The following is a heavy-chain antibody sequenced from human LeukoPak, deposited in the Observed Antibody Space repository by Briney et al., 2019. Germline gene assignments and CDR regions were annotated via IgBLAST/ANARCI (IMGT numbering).Heavy chain of an antibody. CDR2: IYHSGST. Sequence: PSETLSLTCAVSGGSISSSNWWTWVRQPPGKGREWIGEIYHSGSTTYNPSLKSRDTISVDQSKNQFSLKLSSVTAADTAVYYCARAPPYYYGSGSYGTGYGMDVWGKGTTVTVSS. CDR3: ARAPPYYYGSGSYGTGYGMDV. D-gene: IGHD3-10*01. V-gene: IGHV4-4*02. J-gene: IGHJ6*04. CDR1: GGSISSSNW.